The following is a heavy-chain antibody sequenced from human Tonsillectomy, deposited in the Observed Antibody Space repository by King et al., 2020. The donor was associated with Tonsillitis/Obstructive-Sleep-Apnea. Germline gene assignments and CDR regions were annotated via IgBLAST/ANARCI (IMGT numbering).Heavy chain of an antibody. CDR2: INPSGGST. V-gene: IGHV1-46*01. Sequence: LQLVQSGAEVKKPGASVKVSCKASGYTFTSYYMHWVRQAPGQGLEWMGIINPSGGSTSYAQKFQGRVTVTRGTSTSTVYMELSSLRSEDTAVYYCARGGDYYGSGSYYASFDYWGQGTLVTVSS. D-gene: IGHD3-10*01. J-gene: IGHJ4*02. CDR1: GYTFTSYY. CDR3: ARGGDYYGSGSYYASFDY.